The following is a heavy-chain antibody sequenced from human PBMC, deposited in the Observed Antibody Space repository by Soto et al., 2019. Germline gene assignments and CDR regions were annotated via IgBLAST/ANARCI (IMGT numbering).Heavy chain of an antibody. CDR1: GGSFSGYY. J-gene: IGHJ4*02. D-gene: IGHD3-10*01. CDR3: ASSLYGSGSPDY. Sequence: SETLSLTCAVYGGSFSGYYWSWIRQPPGKGLEWIGEINHSGSTNYNPSLKSRVTISVDTSKNQFSLKLSSVTAADTAVYYCASSLYGSGSPDYWGQGTLVTVS. CDR2: INHSGST. V-gene: IGHV4-34*01.